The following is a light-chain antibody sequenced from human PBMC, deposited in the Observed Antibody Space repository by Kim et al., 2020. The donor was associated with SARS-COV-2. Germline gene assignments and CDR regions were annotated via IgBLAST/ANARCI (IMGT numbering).Light chain of an antibody. J-gene: IGLJ3*02. Sequence: PGGTVTLTCASSTEAVTSDYYANWFQQKPGQAPTALIYSTSNKHSWTAARFSGSLLGGKAALTLSGVQSEDEADYYCLLYHGDTWMFGGGTQLTVL. CDR3: LLYHGDTWM. V-gene: IGLV7-43*01. CDR1: TEAVTSDYY. CDR2: STS.